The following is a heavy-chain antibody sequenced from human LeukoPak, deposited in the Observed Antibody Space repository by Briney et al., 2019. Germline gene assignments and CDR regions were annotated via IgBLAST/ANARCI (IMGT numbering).Heavy chain of an antibody. CDR3: ARLDYSNSYFGS. Sequence: SETLSLTCSVSGGSISSSSYYWGWIRQPPGKGLELIGNIYYSGTTYYSPSLKSRVTISVDTSKNHFSLTLSSVTAADTAVYYCARLDYSNSYFGSWGQGALVTVSS. D-gene: IGHD6-13*01. CDR2: IYYSGTT. J-gene: IGHJ4*02. V-gene: IGHV4-39*02. CDR1: GGSISSSSYY.